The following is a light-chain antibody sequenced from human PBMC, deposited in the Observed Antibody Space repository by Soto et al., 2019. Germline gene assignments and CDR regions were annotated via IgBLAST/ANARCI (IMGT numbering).Light chain of an antibody. J-gene: IGKJ1*01. CDR1: QSLLYSDGKTY. V-gene: IGKV2D-29*01. CDR3: MQTVQLPGT. CDR2: EVS. Sequence: IVMTQTPLSLSVTPGQPASISCKSSQSLLYSDGKTYLAWYLQKPGRPPQSLIYEVSNRFSGGPDRFSGSGSGTDFTLTISRVEAEDVGVYYCMQTVQLPGTFGQGTKVEIK.